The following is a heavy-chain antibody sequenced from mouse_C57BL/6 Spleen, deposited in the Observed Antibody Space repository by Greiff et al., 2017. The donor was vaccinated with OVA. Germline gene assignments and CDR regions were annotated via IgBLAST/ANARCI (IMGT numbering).Heavy chain of an antibody. Sequence: EVHLVESEGGLVQPGRSMKLSCTASGFTFSDYYMAWVRQVPEKGLEWVANINYDGNSTYYLDPLKSRFIISRDNTKNILYLQMSRLKSEDTATYYCARGYYDGSNYLYFDVWGTGTTVTVSS. D-gene: IGHD1-1*01. CDR2: INYDGNST. CDR1: GFTFSDYY. J-gene: IGHJ1*03. V-gene: IGHV5-16*01. CDR3: ARGYYDGSNYLYFDV.